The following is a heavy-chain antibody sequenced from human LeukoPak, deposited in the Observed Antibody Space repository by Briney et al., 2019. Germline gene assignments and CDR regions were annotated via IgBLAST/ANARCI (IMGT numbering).Heavy chain of an antibody. J-gene: IGHJ5*02. Sequence: ASVKVSCKASGYTFTSYAMNWVRQAPGQGLEWMGWINTNTGNPTYAQGFTGRFVFSLDTSVSTAYLQISSLKAEDTAVYYCAREEGGVLLTTLGGENWFDPWGQGTLVTVSS. CDR3: AREEGGVLLTTLGGENWFDP. D-gene: IGHD3-10*01. CDR2: INTNTGNP. CDR1: GYTFTSYA. V-gene: IGHV7-4-1*02.